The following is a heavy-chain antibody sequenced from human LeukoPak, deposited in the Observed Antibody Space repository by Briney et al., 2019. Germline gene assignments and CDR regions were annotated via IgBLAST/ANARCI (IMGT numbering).Heavy chain of an antibody. D-gene: IGHD3-9*01. CDR2: IYYSGST. J-gene: IGHJ4*02. Sequence: PSETLSLTCTVSGGSISSSSYYWGWIRQPPGKGLEWIGSIYYSGSTYYNPSVKSRVTISVDTSKNQFSLKLSSVTAADTAVYYCGSYDILTGAFDYWGQGTLVTVSS. CDR1: GGSISSSSYY. V-gene: IGHV4-39*07. CDR3: GSYDILTGAFDY.